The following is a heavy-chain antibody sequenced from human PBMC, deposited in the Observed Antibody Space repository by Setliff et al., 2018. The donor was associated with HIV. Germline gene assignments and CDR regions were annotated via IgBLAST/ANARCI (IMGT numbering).Heavy chain of an antibody. D-gene: IGHD6-13*01. CDR1: RYTLTELS. CDR3: ATGPGYSSTWYSESFQH. CDR2: FDPEDGET. V-gene: IGHV1-24*01. Sequence: ASVKVSCKISRYTLTELSIHWVRQAPGKGLEWMANFDPEDGETFYAQKFQGRLTMTEDTSTDTAYMELSSLRSDDTAMYYCATGPGYSSTWYSESFQHWGQGTVVTVSS. J-gene: IGHJ1*01.